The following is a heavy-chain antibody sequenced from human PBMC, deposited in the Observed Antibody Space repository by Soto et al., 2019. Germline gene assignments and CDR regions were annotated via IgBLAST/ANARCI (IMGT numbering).Heavy chain of an antibody. V-gene: IGHV3-30-3*01. D-gene: IGHD2-15*01. CDR1: GFTFSSYA. J-gene: IGHJ4*02. CDR3: ARAVVTLDY. CDR2: ISYDGSNK. Sequence: GGSLRLSCAASGFTFSSYAMHWVRQAPGKGLEWVAVISYDGSNKYYADSVKGRFTISRDNSKNTLYLQMNSLRAEDTAVYYCARAVVTLDYWGQGTLVTVSS.